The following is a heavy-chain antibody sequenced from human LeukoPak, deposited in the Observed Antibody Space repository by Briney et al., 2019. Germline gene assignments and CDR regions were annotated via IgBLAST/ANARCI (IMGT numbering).Heavy chain of an antibody. J-gene: IGHJ4*02. CDR1: GFTFSDYA. CDR3: ARLRGYSYGYGDY. D-gene: IGHD5-18*01. Sequence: PGGSLRLSCAASGFTFSDYAMHWVRQAPGKGLEWVALISYDGSNKYYADSVKGRFTISRDNSKNTLYLQMNSLRAEDTAVYYCARLRGYSYGYGDYWGQGTLVTVSS. V-gene: IGHV3-30-3*01. CDR2: ISYDGSNK.